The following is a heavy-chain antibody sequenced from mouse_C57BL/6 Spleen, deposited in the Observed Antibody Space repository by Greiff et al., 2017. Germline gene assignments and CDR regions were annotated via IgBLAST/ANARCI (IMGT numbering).Heavy chain of an antibody. V-gene: IGHV2-9-1*01. CDR1: GFSLTSYA. J-gene: IGHJ4*01. CDR3: ARNLRLPDYYAMDY. Sequence: QVQLQESGPGLVAPSQSLSITCTVSGFSLTSYAISWVRQPPGKGLEWLGVIWTGGGTNYNSALKSRLSISKDNSKSQVFLKMNSLQTDDTARDYCARNLRLPDYYAMDYWGQGTSVTVSS. CDR2: IWTGGGT. D-gene: IGHD3-2*02.